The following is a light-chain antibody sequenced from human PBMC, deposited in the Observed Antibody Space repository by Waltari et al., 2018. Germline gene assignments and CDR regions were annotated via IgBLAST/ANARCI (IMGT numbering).Light chain of an antibody. CDR1: SSNIGSNY. CDR3: AAWDDSLRVV. CDR2: TNN. Sequence: QSVLTQPPSASGTPGQRVTISCSGSSSNIGSNYVYWYQQLPGTAPKLLIYTNNQRPTGVPDRFSGCKSGTSASLAITGLRSEDEADYYCAAWDDSLRVVFGGGTKLTVL. J-gene: IGLJ2*01. V-gene: IGLV1-47*01.